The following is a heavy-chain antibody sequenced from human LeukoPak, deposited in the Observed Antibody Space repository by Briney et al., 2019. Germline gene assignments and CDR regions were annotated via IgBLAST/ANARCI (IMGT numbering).Heavy chain of an antibody. CDR2: ISSNGGST. CDR3: ARDRAPGDPAPSNWFDP. V-gene: IGHV3-64*01. J-gene: IGHJ5*02. Sequence: GGSLRLSCAASGFTFSSYAMHWVRQAPGKGLEYVSAISSNGGSTYYANSVKGRFTISRDNSKNTLYLQMGSLRAEDMAVYYCARDRAPGDPAPSNWFDPWGQGTLVTVSS. CDR1: GFTFSSYA. D-gene: IGHD4-17*01.